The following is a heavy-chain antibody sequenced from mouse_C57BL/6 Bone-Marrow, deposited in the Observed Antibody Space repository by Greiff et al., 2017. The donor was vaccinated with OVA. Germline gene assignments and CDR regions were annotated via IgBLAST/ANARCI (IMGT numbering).Heavy chain of an antibody. CDR1: GYTFTDYE. Sequence: VKLMESGAELVRPGASVTLSCKASGYTFTDYEMHWVKQTPVHGLEWIGAIDPETGGTAYNQKFKGKAILTADKSSSTAYMELRSLTSEDSAVYYCTRMGDIYDDYLFDYWGQGTTLTVSA. V-gene: IGHV1-15*01. D-gene: IGHD2-4*01. CDR2: IDPETGGT. J-gene: IGHJ2*01. CDR3: TRMGDIYDDYLFDY.